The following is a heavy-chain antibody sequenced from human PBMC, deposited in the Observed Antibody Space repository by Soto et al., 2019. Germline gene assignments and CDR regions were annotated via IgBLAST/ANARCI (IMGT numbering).Heavy chain of an antibody. CDR1: GGSISSYY. V-gene: IGHV4-59*01. Sequence: PSETLSLTCTVSGGSISSYYWSWIRQPPGKGLEWIGYIYYSGSTNYKPSLKSRVTISVDTSNNQFSLKLSSVTAADSAVYYCARIRNVGSYPVTLFDYWGQGTLVTVSS. J-gene: IGHJ4*02. CDR2: IYYSGST. D-gene: IGHD3-16*02. CDR3: ARIRNVGSYPVTLFDY.